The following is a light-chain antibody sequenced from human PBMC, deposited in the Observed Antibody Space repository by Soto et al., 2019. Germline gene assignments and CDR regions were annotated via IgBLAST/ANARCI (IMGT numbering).Light chain of an antibody. CDR3: QQYGGSRWT. CDR2: ATS. CDR1: QTATSNY. V-gene: IGKV3-20*01. Sequence: DIVLRQSPGILSLSPGEGATLSCWASQTATSNYFAWYQQRPGQAPRLLIYATSKRATGIPDRFSGSGSGTDFTLTISRLDPEDFAVYYCQQYGGSRWTFGQGTKVEIK. J-gene: IGKJ1*01.